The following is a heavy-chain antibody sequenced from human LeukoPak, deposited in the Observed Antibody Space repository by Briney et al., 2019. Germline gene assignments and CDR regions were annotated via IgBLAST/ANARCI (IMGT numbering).Heavy chain of an antibody. D-gene: IGHD3-22*01. J-gene: IGHJ3*02. CDR2: ISDSGSSR. CDR1: RFTFSTYA. V-gene: IGHV3-23*01. Sequence: GVSLRLSCAASRFTFSTYAMSWVRQAPGKGLEWVSIISDSGSSRYYADSVKGRFTISRDNSKNTLYLQMNSLRAEDTAIYYCAKPSYYDSSAYAFDIWGQGTMVTVSS. CDR3: AKPSYYDSSAYAFDI.